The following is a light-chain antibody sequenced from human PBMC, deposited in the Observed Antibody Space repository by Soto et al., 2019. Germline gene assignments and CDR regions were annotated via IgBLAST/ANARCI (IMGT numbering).Light chain of an antibody. CDR3: QQYNNWPPWT. V-gene: IGKV3-15*01. J-gene: IGKJ1*01. CDR2: GAS. Sequence: EVVMTQSPATLSVSPGERATLSCRASQSVSSHLAWYQQKPGQAPRLLIYGASTRATGIPARFSGSGSGTDFTLTIGSTQSEYFAVYFCQQYNNWPPWTFGQGTKVEIK. CDR1: QSVSSH.